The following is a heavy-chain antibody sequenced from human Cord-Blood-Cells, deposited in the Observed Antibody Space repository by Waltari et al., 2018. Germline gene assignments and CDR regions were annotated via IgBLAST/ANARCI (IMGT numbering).Heavy chain of an antibody. J-gene: IGHJ4*02. D-gene: IGHD6-13*01. CDR3: ANSRAAGIFDY. CDR2: ISGSGGST. Sequence: EVQLLESGGGLVQPGGSPRLSCAASGFTFSSYAMRWVRQAPGKGLEWVSAISGSGGSTYYADSVKGRFTISRDNSKNTLYLQMNSLRAEDTAVYYCANSRAAGIFDYWGQGTLVTVSS. V-gene: IGHV3-23*01. CDR1: GFTFSSYA.